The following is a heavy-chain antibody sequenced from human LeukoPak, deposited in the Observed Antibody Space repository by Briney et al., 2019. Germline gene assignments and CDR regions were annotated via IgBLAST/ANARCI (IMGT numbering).Heavy chain of an antibody. CDR2: ITSNGGST. V-gene: IGHV3-64*01. CDR3: ARDGGSRWLQLTYYFDF. J-gene: IGHJ4*02. D-gene: IGHD5-24*01. CDR1: GFTFSSYP. Sequence: GGSLRLSCAASGFTFSSYPMHWVRQAPGKGLELVSAITSNGGSTYYANSVKGRFTISRDNSKNTLYLQMGSLRAEDMAVYYCARDGGSRWLQLTYYFDFWGQGTLVTVSS.